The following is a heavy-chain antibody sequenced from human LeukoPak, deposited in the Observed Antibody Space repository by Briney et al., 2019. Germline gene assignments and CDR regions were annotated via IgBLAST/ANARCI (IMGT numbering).Heavy chain of an antibody. CDR2: IYPGDSDT. J-gene: IGHJ4*02. V-gene: IGHV5-51*01. Sequence: GGSLKISCKGSGYSFTSYWIGWVRQMPGKGLEWMGIIYPGDSDTRYSPSFQGQVTISADKSISTAYLQWSSLKASDTAMYYCARVRKAAAGTPPYYFDYWGQGTLVTVSS. CDR3: ARVRKAAAGTPPYYFDY. CDR1: GYSFTSYW. D-gene: IGHD6-13*01.